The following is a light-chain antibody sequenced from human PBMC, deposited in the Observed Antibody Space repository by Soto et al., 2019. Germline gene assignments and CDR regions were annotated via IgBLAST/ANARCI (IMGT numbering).Light chain of an antibody. CDR2: GAS. CDR1: QSVSSN. V-gene: IGKV3-15*01. CDR3: QQYNNWPQT. J-gene: IGKJ1*01. Sequence: EIVMTQSPATLSVSPGERATLSCRASQSVSSNLAWYQQKPGQAPRRLIYGASTRATGIPARFSGSGSGTEFTLTISSLQSEEFAVYYCQQYNNWPQTFGQGTKGEIK.